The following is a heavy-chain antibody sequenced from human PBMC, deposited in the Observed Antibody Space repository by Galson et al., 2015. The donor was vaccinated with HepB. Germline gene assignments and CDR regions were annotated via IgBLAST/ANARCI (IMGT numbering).Heavy chain of an antibody. Sequence: SLRLSCAVSGFTFRNAWMNWVRQAPGKGLEWVGRIKIKSVSGTTVYASHVIRRYSISRDDSKNTLYLQVHRLKTEDTAVYYCTTGAQGSGSPDIYYYYGMDVWGQGTTVTVSS. CDR1: GFTFRNAW. CDR2: IKIKSVSGTT. V-gene: IGHV3-15*07. D-gene: IGHD3-10*01. CDR3: TTGAQGSGSPDIYYYYGMDV. J-gene: IGHJ6*02.